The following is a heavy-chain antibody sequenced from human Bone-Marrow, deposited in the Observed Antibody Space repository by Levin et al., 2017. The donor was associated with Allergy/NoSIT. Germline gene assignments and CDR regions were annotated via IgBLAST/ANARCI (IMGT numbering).Heavy chain of an antibody. CDR1: GFTFSSYA. CDR3: ANKWIPTSQAGYFDC. D-gene: IGHD5-18*01. Sequence: GESLKISCAASGFTFSSYAMSWVRQAPGKGLEWVSSINAGGGTTFYADSVKGRFTISRDNSKSTLYMQMNSLRAEDTAVYYCANKWIPTSQAGYFDCWGQGALVTVSS. J-gene: IGHJ4*02. CDR2: INAGGGTT. V-gene: IGHV3-23*01.